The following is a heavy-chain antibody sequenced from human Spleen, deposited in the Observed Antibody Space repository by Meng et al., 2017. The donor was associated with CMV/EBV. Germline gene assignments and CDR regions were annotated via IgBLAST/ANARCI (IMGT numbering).Heavy chain of an antibody. CDR3: ARGGVGATSASFDY. Sequence: VSSNSAAWNWIRQSPSRGLEWLGRTYYRSKWYNDYAVSVKSRITINPDTSKNQFSLQLNSVTPEDTAVYYCARGGVGATSASFDYWGQGTLVTVSS. CDR1: VSSNSAA. CDR2: TYYRSKWYN. J-gene: IGHJ4*02. D-gene: IGHD1-26*01. V-gene: IGHV6-1*01.